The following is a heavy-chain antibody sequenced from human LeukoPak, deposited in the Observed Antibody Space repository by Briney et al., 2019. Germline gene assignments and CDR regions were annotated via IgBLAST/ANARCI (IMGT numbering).Heavy chain of an antibody. CDR1: GFTVSSNY. Sequence: PGASLRLSCAASGFTVSSNYMSWVRQAPGKGLEWVSVIYSGGSTYYADSVKGRFTISRDNSKNTLYLQMNSLRAEDTAVYYCARDGTKYSSGYWGQGTLVTVSS. J-gene: IGHJ4*02. D-gene: IGHD6-19*01. CDR3: ARDGTKYSSGY. V-gene: IGHV3-53*01. CDR2: IYSGGST.